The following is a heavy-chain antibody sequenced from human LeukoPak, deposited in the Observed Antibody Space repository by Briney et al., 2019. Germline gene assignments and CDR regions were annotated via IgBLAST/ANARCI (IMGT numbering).Heavy chain of an antibody. CDR2: INQDGTEK. Sequence: GGSLRLSCAASGFSFSTYWMSWVRQAPGKGLGWVANINQDGTEKYYVDSVKGRFTVSRDYAKNSLYLQMNSLRVEDTAVYYCAKVAKYYYGPETYYFFEQWGQGTPVTASS. J-gene: IGHJ4*02. CDR3: AKVAKYYYGPETYYFFEQ. V-gene: IGHV3-7*01. D-gene: IGHD3-10*01. CDR1: GFSFSTYW.